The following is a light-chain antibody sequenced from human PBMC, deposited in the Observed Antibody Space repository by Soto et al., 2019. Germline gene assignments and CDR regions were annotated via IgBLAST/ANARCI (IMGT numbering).Light chain of an antibody. CDR1: QTISSW. V-gene: IGKV1-5*01. J-gene: IGKJ1*01. CDR3: QQYGSSGT. Sequence: DIQMTQSPFTLSASVGDRVTITCRASQTISSWLAWYQQIPGKAPKLLIYDASNLESGVPSRFSGSGSGTEFTLTISRLEPEDFAVYYCQQYGSSGTFGQGTKVDIK. CDR2: DAS.